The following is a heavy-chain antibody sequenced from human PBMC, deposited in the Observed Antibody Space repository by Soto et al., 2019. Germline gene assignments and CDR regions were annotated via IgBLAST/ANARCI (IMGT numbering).Heavy chain of an antibody. CDR2: IYHSGST. D-gene: IGHD6-19*01. Sequence: TSETLSLTCAVSGGSISSSNWWSWVRQPPGKGLEWIGEIYHSGSTDYNPSLKSRVTISVDKSKNQFSLKLSSVTAADTAVYYCVREGSAWSRGYWGQGTLVTVSS. V-gene: IGHV4-4*02. J-gene: IGHJ4*02. CDR3: VREGSAWSRGY. CDR1: GGSISSSNW.